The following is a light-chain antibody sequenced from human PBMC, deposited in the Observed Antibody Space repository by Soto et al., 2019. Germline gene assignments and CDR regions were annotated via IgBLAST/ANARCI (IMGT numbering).Light chain of an antibody. CDR2: DAS. V-gene: IGKV1-33*01. CDR1: QDISNY. J-gene: IGKJ3*01. Sequence: DIQMTQSPSSLSASVGDRVTITCQASQDISNYLNWYQQKPGKAPKLLIYDASNLETGVPSRFSGSGSGTDFSFPIVSLRLEVMQPNYFQHKAILPPSPLGPGPKWISN. CDR3: QHKAILPPSP.